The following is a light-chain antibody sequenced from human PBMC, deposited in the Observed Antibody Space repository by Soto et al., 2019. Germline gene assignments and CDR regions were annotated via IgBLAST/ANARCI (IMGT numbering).Light chain of an antibody. V-gene: IGLV2-23*01. CDR2: EGS. CDR1: SSDVGSYNL. Sequence: QSALTRPASVSGSPGQSITISCTGTSSDVGSYNLVSWYQQHPGKAPKLMIYEGSERPSGVSNRFSGSKSGNTASLTISGLQAEDEADYYCCSYAGSSTLVVFGGGTKLTVL. CDR3: CSYAGSSTLVV. J-gene: IGLJ2*01.